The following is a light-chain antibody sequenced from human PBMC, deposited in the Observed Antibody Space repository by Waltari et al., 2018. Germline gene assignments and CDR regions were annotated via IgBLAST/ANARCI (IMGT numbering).Light chain of an antibody. J-gene: IGKJ1*01. V-gene: IGKV3-20*01. CDR1: QTVGSRS. CDR3: QQHGTLPAT. Sequence: EIVLTQSPGTASLSPGERVTLSCRASQTVGSRSLAWYQQKPGQAPRLVIYRASRRATGIPDRFSGIGSGTDFSLTISRLEPEDFAVYYCQQHGTLPATFGQGTKVEIK. CDR2: RAS.